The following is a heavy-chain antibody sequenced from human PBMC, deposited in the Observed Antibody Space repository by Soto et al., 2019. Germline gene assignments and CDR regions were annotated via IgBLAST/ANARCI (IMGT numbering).Heavy chain of an antibody. CDR2: VKSDGSST. CDR1: GFTFRSYW. J-gene: IGHJ3*02. CDR3: ARDGGSGSYGAFDI. V-gene: IGHV3-74*03. D-gene: IGHD3-16*01. Sequence: EVQLVESGGGLVQPGGSLRLSCAASGFTFRSYWLHWVRQAPGKGLVWVSRVKSDGSSTTYADSVKGRFTSSRDNTKNTLYLQMNSLRAEDTAVYYCARDGGSGSYGAFDIWGQGTMVTVSS.